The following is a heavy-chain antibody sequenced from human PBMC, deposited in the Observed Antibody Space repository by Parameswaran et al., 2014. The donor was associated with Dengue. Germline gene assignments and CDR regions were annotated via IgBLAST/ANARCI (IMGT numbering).Heavy chain of an antibody. D-gene: IGHD6-19*01. J-gene: IGHJ3*02. V-gene: IGHV3-15*01. CDR2: IKSKTDGGTT. Sequence: WIRQPPGKGLEWVGRIKSKTDGGTTDYAAPVKGRFTISRDDSKNTLYLQMNSLKTEDTAVYYCTTDPLRAVAKLPPDAFDIWGQGTMVTVSS. CDR3: TTDPLRAVAKLPPDAFDI.